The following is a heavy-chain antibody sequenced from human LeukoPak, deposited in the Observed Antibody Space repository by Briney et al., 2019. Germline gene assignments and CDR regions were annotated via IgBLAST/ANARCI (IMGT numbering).Heavy chain of an antibody. CDR3: ATGKYSSSSRNFDY. CDR1: GYTLTELS. CDR2: FDPEDGET. Sequence: ASVKVSCKVSGYTLTELSMHWVRQAPGQGLEWRGGFDPEDGETIYPQKFQGRVTMTEDTSTDTAYMELSSLRSEDTAVYYCATGKYSSSSRNFDYWGQGTLVTVSS. D-gene: IGHD6-6*01. J-gene: IGHJ4*02. V-gene: IGHV1-24*01.